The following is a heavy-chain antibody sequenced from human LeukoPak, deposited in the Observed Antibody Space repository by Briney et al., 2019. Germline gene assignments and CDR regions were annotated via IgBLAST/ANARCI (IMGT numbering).Heavy chain of an antibody. CDR3: AREFGGDGYGAGDY. CDR2: ISAYNGNI. V-gene: IGHV1-18*01. J-gene: IGHJ4*02. CDR1: GYTFTSYG. D-gene: IGHD5-24*01. Sequence: ASVKVSCKASGYTFTSYGINWVRQAPGQGLEWMGWISAYNGNINYAQKLQGRVTMTTDTSTSTAYMEPRSLRSDDTAVYYCAREFGGDGYGAGDYWGQGTLVTVSS.